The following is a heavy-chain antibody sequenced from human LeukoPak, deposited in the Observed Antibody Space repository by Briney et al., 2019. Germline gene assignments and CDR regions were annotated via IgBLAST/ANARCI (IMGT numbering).Heavy chain of an antibody. V-gene: IGHV3-23*01. CDR3: ARDPATLDDDAFDI. CDR2: VSGSGDTT. Sequence: GGSLRLSCAASGFTFSSYAMSWVRQAPGKGLEWISVVSGSGDTTSYTDSVKGRFTISRDNSKNTLYLQMNSLRAEDTAVYYCARDPATLDDDAFDISCQRTIVIVSS. CDR1: GFTFSSYA. D-gene: IGHD5-12*01. J-gene: IGHJ3*02.